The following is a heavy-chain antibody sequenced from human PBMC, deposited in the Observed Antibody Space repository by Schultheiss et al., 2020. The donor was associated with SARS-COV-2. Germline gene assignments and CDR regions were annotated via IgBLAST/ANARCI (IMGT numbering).Heavy chain of an antibody. V-gene: IGHV3-30*03. CDR3: ATWASSWYGYYYGMDV. CDR2: ISYDGSNK. D-gene: IGHD6-13*01. J-gene: IGHJ6*02. CDR1: GFTFSSYA. Sequence: GGSLRLSCAASGFTFSSYAMSWVRQAPGKGLEWVAVISYDGSNKYYADSVKGRFTISRDNSKNTLYLQMGSLRAEDMAVYYCATWASSWYGYYYGMDVWGQGTTVTVAS.